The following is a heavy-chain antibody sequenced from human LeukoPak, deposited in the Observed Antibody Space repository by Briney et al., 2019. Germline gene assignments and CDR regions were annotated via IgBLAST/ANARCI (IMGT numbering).Heavy chain of an antibody. CDR3: AADNGDHLFDY. J-gene: IGHJ4*02. V-gene: IGHV3-53*01. CDR1: GFTVSSND. Sequence: PGGSLRLSCAASGFTVSSNDISWVRQAPGKGLEWVSVIYSGGRIYYADSVKGRFTISRDNSKNTLYLQMNSLRAEDTAVYYCAADNGDHLFDYWGQGTLVTVSS. D-gene: IGHD4-17*01. CDR2: IYSGGRI.